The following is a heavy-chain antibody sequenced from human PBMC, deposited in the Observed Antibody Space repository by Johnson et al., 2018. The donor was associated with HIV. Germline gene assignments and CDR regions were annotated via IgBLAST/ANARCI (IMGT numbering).Heavy chain of an antibody. D-gene: IGHD2-8*01. Sequence: VHLVESGGGLVQPGGTLRLSCVVSGFTFTNAWMHWVRQAPGKGLEWIGRIKSKYHDETTDYAAPVKGRFAISRDDSKNTVYLQMNSLKAEDTAVYYCTTGSCIDGVCYAFDVWGQGTMVTVSS. CDR3: TTGSCIDGVCYAFDV. CDR1: GFTFTNAW. V-gene: IGHV3-15*01. CDR2: IKSKYHDETT. J-gene: IGHJ3*01.